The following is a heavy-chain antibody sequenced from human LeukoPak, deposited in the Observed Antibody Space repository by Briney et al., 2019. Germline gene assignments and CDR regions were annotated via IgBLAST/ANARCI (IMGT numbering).Heavy chain of an antibody. D-gene: IGHD3-22*01. CDR2: FDPEDGET. Sequence: EASVKVSCKVSGYTLTELSMHWVRQAPGKGLEWMGGFDPEDGETIYAQKFQGRVTMTEDTSTDTAYMELSSLRSEDTAVYYCAREKELDYYDSSGNIPLPAFDIWGQGTMVTVSS. J-gene: IGHJ3*02. CDR1: GYTLTELS. CDR3: AREKELDYYDSSGNIPLPAFDI. V-gene: IGHV1-24*01.